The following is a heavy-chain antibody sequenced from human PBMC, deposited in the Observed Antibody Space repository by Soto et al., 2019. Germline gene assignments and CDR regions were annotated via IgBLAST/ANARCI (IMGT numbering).Heavy chain of an antibody. D-gene: IGHD2-2*01. CDR3: ARGPGIVVVPAAMGTDELIYWFDP. V-gene: IGHV4-34*01. Sequence: PSETLSLTCAVYGGSFSGYYWSWIRKTPGKGLEWIGEINHSGSTNYNPSLKSRVTISVDTSKNQFSLKLSSVTAADTAVYYCARGPGIVVVPAAMGTDELIYWFDPWGQGTLVTVSS. J-gene: IGHJ5*02. CDR1: GGSFSGYY. CDR2: INHSGST.